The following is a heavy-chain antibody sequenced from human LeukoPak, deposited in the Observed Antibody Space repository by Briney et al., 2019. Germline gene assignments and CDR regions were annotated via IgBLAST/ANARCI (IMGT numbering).Heavy chain of an antibody. CDR1: GGTFSSYA. J-gene: IGHJ6*02. Sequence: AASVKVSCKASGGTFSSYAISWVRQAPGQGLEWMGGIIPIFGTANYAQKFQGRVTITADESTSTAYMELSSLRSEDTAVYYCARGGLRFSWTGMDVWGQGTTVTVSS. CDR3: ARGGLRFSWTGMDV. D-gene: IGHD3-3*01. CDR2: IIPIFGTA. V-gene: IGHV1-69*01.